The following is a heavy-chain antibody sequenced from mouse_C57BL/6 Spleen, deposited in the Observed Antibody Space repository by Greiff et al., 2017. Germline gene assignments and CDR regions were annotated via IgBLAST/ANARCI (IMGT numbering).Heavy chain of an antibody. CDR2: IHPSDSDT. CDR1: GYTFTSYW. Sequence: QVQLQQSGAELVKPGASVKVSCKASGYTFTSYWMHWVKQRPGQGLEWIGRIHPSDSDTNYNQKFKGKATLTVDKSSSTAYMQLSSLTSEDSAVYYCAAPLLFSYYAMDYWGQGTSVTVSS. V-gene: IGHV1-74*01. J-gene: IGHJ4*01. CDR3: AAPLLFSYYAMDY. D-gene: IGHD1-1*01.